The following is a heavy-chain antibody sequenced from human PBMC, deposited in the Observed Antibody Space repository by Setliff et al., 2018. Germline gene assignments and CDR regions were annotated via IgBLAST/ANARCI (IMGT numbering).Heavy chain of an antibody. CDR2: ISNDGTRT. J-gene: IGHJ4*02. CDR3: VREGFAKLSVFDY. CDR1: GFTFSTYS. V-gene: IGHV3-74*01. Sequence: PGGSLRLSCAAAGFTFSTYSMHWVRQVPGKGLVWVARISNDGTRTNYADSVQGRSTISRDNTKNTSYLQMESLRAEDAAVYYCVREGFAKLSVFDYWGQGILVTVSS. D-gene: IGHD1-1*01.